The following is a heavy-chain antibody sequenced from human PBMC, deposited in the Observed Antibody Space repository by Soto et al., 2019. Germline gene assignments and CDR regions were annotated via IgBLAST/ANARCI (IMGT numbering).Heavy chain of an antibody. Sequence: GGSLGLGCAASGVTLDDYGMGGVRQTPGKGLEWVSGINWNGGSTGYADSVKGRFTISRDNAKNSLYLQMNSLRAEDTALYHCPLSSNSQDYCYYMDVWGKGTTVTVS. CDR1: GVTLDDYG. CDR2: INWNGGST. V-gene: IGHV3-20*01. CDR3: PLSSNSQDYCYYMDV. J-gene: IGHJ6*03. D-gene: IGHD6-13*01.